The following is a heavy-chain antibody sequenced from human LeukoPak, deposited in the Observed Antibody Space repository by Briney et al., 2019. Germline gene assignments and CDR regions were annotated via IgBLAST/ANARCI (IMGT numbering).Heavy chain of an antibody. CDR3: SKGAERNYGSATYSRLPPYFYYYMDV. D-gene: IGHD3-10*01. J-gene: IGHJ6*03. Sequence: GGSLRLSCAASGFTFNSYAMSWVRQAPGKGLEWVSTISGDGGSTYYADSVKGRFTISRDNSKNTLYLQMNSLRAEDTAVYYCSKGAERNYGSATYSRLPPYFYYYMDVWGKGTTVAVSS. CDR2: ISGDGGST. V-gene: IGHV3-23*01. CDR1: GFTFNSYA.